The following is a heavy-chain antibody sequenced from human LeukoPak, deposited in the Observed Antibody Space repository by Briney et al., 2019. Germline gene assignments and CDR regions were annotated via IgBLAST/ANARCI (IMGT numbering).Heavy chain of an antibody. Sequence: GGSLRLSCAASGFTFSSYSMNWVRQAPGKGLEWVSSISSSGSYIYYADSVKGRFTISRDNAKNSLYLQMNSLRAEDTAVYHCARADGGSYWFDPRGQGTLVTVSS. CDR1: GFTFSSYS. CDR2: ISSSGSYI. V-gene: IGHV3-21*01. J-gene: IGHJ5*02. D-gene: IGHD1-26*01. CDR3: ARADGGSYWFDP.